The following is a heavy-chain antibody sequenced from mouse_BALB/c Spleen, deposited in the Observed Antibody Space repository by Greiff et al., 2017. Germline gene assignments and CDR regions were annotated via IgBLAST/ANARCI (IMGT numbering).Heavy chain of an antibody. J-gene: IGHJ2*01. CDR1: GYTFTDYY. D-gene: IGHD1-1*01. V-gene: IGHV1-77*01. Sequence: VQLQQSGAELARPGASVKLSCKASGYTFTDYYINWVKQRTGQGLEWIGEIYPGSGNTYYNEKFKGKATLTADKSSSTAYMQLSSLTSEDSAVYYCASYYGSSYQYYFDYWGQGTTLTVSS. CDR3: ASYYGSSYQYYFDY. CDR2: IYPGSGNT.